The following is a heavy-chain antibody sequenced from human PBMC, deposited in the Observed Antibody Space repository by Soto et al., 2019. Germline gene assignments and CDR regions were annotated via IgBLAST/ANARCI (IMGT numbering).Heavy chain of an antibody. CDR3: AADPSRDYYDILTGYYRLGYYYGMDV. CDR1: GFTFTSSA. D-gene: IGHD3-9*01. J-gene: IGHJ6*02. V-gene: IGHV1-58*01. CDR2: IVVGSGNT. Sequence: SVKVSCKASGFTFTSSAVQWVRQARGQRLEWIGWIVVGSGNTNYAQKFQERVTITRDMSTSTAYMELGSLRSEDTAVYYCAADPSRDYYDILTGYYRLGYYYGMDVWGQGTTVTVSS.